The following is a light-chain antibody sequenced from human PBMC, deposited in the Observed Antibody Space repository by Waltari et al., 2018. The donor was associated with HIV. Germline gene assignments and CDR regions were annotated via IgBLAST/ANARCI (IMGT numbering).Light chain of an antibody. Sequence: DIQMTQSPSSLSASVGARVTIPCRASQSISSYLNWYQQKPGKAPKLLIYAASSLQSGVPSRFSGSGSGTDFTLTISSLQPEDFATYYCQQSYSTPPEKTFGQGTKVEIK. J-gene: IGKJ1*01. CDR1: QSISSY. V-gene: IGKV1-39*01. CDR2: AAS. CDR3: QQSYSTPPEKT.